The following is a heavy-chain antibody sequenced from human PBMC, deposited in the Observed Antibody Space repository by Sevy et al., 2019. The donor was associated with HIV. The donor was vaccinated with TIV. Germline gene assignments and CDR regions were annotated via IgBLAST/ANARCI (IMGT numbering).Heavy chain of an antibody. CDR3: ARSPPVVVVPGAPSWFDP. D-gene: IGHD2-2*01. V-gene: IGHV4-34*01. J-gene: IGHJ5*02. CDR1: YGSFSGYY. Sequence: SETLSLTCAVHYGSFSGYYWNWIRQVPGKGLEWIGEINESGITYYNPSLKGRVTISVDTSKKQFSLKLNSVTAVDSAVYFCARSPPVVVVPGAPSWFDPWGQGTLVTVSS. CDR2: INESGIT.